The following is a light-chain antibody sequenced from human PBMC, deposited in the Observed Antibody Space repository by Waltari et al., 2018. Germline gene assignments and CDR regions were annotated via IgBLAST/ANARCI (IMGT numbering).Light chain of an antibody. Sequence: QSALTQPASVSGSPGQSITISCTGTSSEVGGYNLVSWYQQHPGKAPKLVIYEGSKRPSGVSNRFSGSKSGNTASLTISGLQAEDEADYYCCSYAGSSTPVVFGGGTKLTVL. J-gene: IGLJ2*01. V-gene: IGLV2-23*01. CDR2: EGS. CDR3: CSYAGSSTPVV. CDR1: SSEVGGYNL.